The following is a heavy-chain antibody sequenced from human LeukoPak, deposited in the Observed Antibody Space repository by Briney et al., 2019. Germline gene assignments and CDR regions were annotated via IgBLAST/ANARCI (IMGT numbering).Heavy chain of an antibody. J-gene: IGHJ6*03. CDR1: GYTFTGYY. Sequence: GASVKVSCKASGYTFTGYYMHWVRQAPGQGLEWMGRINPNSGGTNYAQKFQGRVTMTRDTSTSTVYMGLSSLRSEDTAVYYCARRVYCSSTSCYHYYYYMDVWGKGTTVTVSS. D-gene: IGHD2-2*01. CDR2: INPNSGGT. V-gene: IGHV1-2*06. CDR3: ARRVYCSSTSCYHYYYYMDV.